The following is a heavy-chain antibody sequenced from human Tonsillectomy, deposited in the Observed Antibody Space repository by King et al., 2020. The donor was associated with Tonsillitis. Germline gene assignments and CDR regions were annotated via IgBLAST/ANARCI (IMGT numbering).Heavy chain of an antibody. J-gene: IGHJ3*01. CDR1: AFSFTDHW. D-gene: IGHD3-22*01. Sequence: VQLVESGAEVKKPGESLKISCQGSAFSFTDHWIGWVRQMPGKGLEWMGIIYPGDSDIKYSPSFQGQVTISADKSISTAYLHWSSLKASDTAVYYCSTLSRLFPHGAFDVWGQGTMVTVSS. CDR3: STLSRLFPHGAFDV. CDR2: IYPGDSDI. V-gene: IGHV5-51*01.